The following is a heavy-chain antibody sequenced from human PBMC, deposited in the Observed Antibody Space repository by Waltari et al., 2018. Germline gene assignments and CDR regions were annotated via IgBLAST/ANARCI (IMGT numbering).Heavy chain of an antibody. CDR2: IKQDGSEK. CDR1: GFIFRSYW. CDR3: AREVTTRFDY. D-gene: IGHD4-17*01. V-gene: IGHV3-7*01. J-gene: IGHJ4*02. Sequence: EVQLVESGGALVQPGGSLRLSCAACGFIFRSYWMSWVRQAPGKGLEWVANIKQDGSEKYYVDSVKGRFTISRDNAKNSLYLQMNSLRAEDTAVYYCAREVTTRFDYWGQGTLVTVSS.